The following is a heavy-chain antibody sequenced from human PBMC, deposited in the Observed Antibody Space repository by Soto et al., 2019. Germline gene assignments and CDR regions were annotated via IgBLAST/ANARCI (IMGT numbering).Heavy chain of an antibody. CDR1: GFTFTRYS. CDR2: ISSTTNYI. CDR3: ARESEDLTSNFDY. J-gene: IGHJ4*02. Sequence: GGSLRLSCAASGFTFTRYSMNWVRQAPGKGLEWVSSISSTTNYIYYADSMKGRFTVSRDNAKNSVYLEMDSLSAEDTAVYYCARESEDLTSNFDYWGQGTLVTVSS. V-gene: IGHV3-21*01.